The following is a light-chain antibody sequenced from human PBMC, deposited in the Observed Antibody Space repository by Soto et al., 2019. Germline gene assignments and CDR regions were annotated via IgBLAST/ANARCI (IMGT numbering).Light chain of an antibody. V-gene: IGLV1-44*01. CDR3: AAWDDSLNGYV. J-gene: IGLJ1*01. CDR2: ANN. Sequence: QSVLTQAPSASGTPGQRVTISCSGSSSNIGNSTVNWYQQFPGTAPKLLIYANNRRPSGVPDRFSGSKSGTSASLAISGLQSEDEADYHCAAWDDSLNGYVFVAGTKVTVL. CDR1: SSNIGNST.